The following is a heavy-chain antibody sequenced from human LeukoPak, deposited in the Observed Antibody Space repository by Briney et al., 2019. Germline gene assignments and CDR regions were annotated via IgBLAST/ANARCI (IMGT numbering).Heavy chain of an antibody. Sequence: PGGSLRLSCAASGFTFSSYSMNWVRQAPGKGLEWVSSISSTSNYINYADSVKGRFTISRDNAKSSLYLQMNSLRVDDTAVYYCARTVFGAYNWFDPWGQGALVTVSS. J-gene: IGHJ5*02. CDR1: GFTFSSYS. CDR3: ARTVFGAYNWFDP. V-gene: IGHV3-21*01. D-gene: IGHD3-3*01. CDR2: ISSTSNYI.